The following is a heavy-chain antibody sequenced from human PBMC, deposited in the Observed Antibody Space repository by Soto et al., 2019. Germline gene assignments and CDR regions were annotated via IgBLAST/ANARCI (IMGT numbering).Heavy chain of an antibody. J-gene: IGHJ4*02. CDR2: TYFRSKWFN. CDR1: GDSVSSNSAA. Sequence: SQPLSLTCAISGDSVSSNSAAWNWIRQSPSRGLEWLGRTYFRSKWFNDYAESVKSRITINPDTSKNQFSLQLNSVTPEDTAVYYCVRDQPGAFSYWGQGTRVTSPQ. CDR3: VRDQPGAFSY. V-gene: IGHV6-1*01.